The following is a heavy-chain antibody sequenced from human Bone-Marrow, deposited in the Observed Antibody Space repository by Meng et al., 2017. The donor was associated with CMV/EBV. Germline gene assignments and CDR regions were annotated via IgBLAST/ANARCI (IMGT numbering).Heavy chain of an antibody. V-gene: IGHV4-4*02. Sequence: NNNWWSWVRQPPGKGLEWIGEIFHSGSTNYNPSLKSRVIISVDRSKNHFSLKLNSVTAADTAVYYCARASDGSRDIVVVPAAHPLGYWGQGTLVTVSS. J-gene: IGHJ4*02. CDR2: IFHSGST. CDR1: NNNW. CDR3: ARASDGSRDIVVVPAAHPLGY. D-gene: IGHD2-2*01.